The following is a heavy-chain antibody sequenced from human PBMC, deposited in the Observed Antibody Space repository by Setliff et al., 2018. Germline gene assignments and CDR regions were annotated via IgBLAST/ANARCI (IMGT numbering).Heavy chain of an antibody. J-gene: IGHJ3*02. CDR1: GFTFSTFA. CDR2: ISASGRTT. V-gene: IGHV3-23*01. CDR3: AKDVSTPGTNGWHPDVLDI. D-gene: IGHD6-19*01. Sequence: GGSLRLSCAASGFTFSTFAISWVRQARGKGLEWVSAISASGRTTYSSDAVNRSITISRDNSKSTLSMQKKSLRDEDTAVYYCAKDVSTPGTNGWHPDVLDIWGQGTMVTVSS.